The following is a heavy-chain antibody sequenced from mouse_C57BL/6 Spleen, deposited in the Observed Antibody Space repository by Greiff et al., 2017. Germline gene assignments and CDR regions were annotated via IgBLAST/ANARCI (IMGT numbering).Heavy chain of an antibody. D-gene: IGHD1-1*01. Sequence: VQLQHSGAELVKPGASVKLSCTASGFHIKDYYMHWVKPRTDQGLAWIGRIDPEDGETQYAPKFQGKATITADTSSNTASLQRSSLTSEDTAVYYWARACSSFYYCDYWGQGTTLTVSS. V-gene: IGHV14-2*01. J-gene: IGHJ2*01. CDR3: ARACSSFYYCDY. CDR2: IDPEDGET. CDR1: GFHIKDYY.